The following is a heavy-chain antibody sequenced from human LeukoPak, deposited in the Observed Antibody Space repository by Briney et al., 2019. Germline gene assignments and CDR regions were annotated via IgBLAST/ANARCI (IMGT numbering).Heavy chain of an antibody. V-gene: IGHV3-23*01. CDR1: EFTFSSFA. CDR3: AKAGDSSGHYLIDY. J-gene: IGHJ4*02. D-gene: IGHD3-22*01. CDR2: VSSGGST. Sequence: GGSLRLSCAASEFTFSSFAMSWVRQAPGKGLEWVSTVSSGGSTYYADSVKGRFTISRDNSKNTLHLQMNSLRAEDTAVYYCAKAGDSSGHYLIDYWGQGTLVTVSS.